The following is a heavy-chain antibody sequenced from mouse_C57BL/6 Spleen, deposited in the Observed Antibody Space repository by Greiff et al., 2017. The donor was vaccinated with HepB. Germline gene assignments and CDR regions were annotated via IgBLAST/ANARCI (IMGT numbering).Heavy chain of an antibody. CDR2: INYDGSST. J-gene: IGHJ2*01. CDR1: GFTFSDYY. Sequence: EVQLQESEGGLVQPGSSMKLSCTASGFTFSDYYMAWVRQVPEKGLEWVANINYDGSSTYYLDSLKSRFIISRDNAKNILYLQMSSLKSEDTATYYCARESYYYGSSYFDYWGQGTTLTVSS. V-gene: IGHV5-16*01. D-gene: IGHD1-1*01. CDR3: ARESYYYGSSYFDY.